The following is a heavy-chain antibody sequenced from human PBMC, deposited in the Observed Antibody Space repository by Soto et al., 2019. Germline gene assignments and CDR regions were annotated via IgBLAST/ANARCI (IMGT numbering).Heavy chain of an antibody. CDR1: GFTFGDYA. D-gene: IGHD3-22*01. CDR3: TREIQASYYDSSGYQVFDY. J-gene: IGHJ4*02. V-gene: IGHV3-49*03. CDR2: IRSKAYGGTT. Sequence: PGGSLRLSCTASGFTFGDYAMSWFRQAPGKGLEWVGFIRSKAYGGTTEYAASVKGRFTISRDDSKSIAYLQMNSLKTEDTAAYYCTREIQASYYDSSGYQVFDYWGQGTLVTVSS.